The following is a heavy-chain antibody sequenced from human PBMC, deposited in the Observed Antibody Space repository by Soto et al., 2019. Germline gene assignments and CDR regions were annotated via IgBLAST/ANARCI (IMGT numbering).Heavy chain of an antibody. CDR2: IKQDGSDK. CDR1: GFTFSSYW. V-gene: IGHV3-7*03. J-gene: IGHJ5*01. CDR3: AREVYGSSSDPDS. Sequence: GGSLRLSCAASGFTFSSYWMSWVRQAPGKGLEWVANIKQDGSDKYYVDSVKGRFTISRDNAKNSLFLQMNSLRADDTAVYYCAREVYGSSSDPDSWGQGTLVTVSS. D-gene: IGHD6-6*01.